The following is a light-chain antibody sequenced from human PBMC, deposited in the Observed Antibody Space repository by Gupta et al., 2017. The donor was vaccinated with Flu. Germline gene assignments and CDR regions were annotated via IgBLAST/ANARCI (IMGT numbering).Light chain of an antibody. CDR3: SSYTSSSTGV. Sequence: QSALTQPASVSGSPRQSNTISCTGTSSDVGGYNYVSWYQQHPGKAPKLMIYEVSNRPSGVSNRFSGSKSGNTASLTISGLQAEDEADYYCSSYTSSSTGVFGGGTKLTVL. V-gene: IGLV2-14*01. J-gene: IGLJ2*01. CDR1: SSDVGGYNY. CDR2: EVS.